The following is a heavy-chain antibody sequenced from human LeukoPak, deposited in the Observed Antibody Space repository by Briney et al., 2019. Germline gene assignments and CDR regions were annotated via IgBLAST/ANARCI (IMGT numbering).Heavy chain of an antibody. J-gene: IGHJ6*03. V-gene: IGHV4-4*07. CDR1: GGSISSYY. Sequence: SETLSLTCTVSGGSISSYYWSWIRQPAGKGLEWIGRIYTSGSTNYNPSLKSRVTMSVDTSKNQFSLKLSSVTAADTAVYYCARDSPGDCSSTSCYLYCYYYYMDVWGKGTTVTVSS. D-gene: IGHD2-2*01. CDR3: ARDSPGDCSSTSCYLYCYYYYMDV. CDR2: IYTSGST.